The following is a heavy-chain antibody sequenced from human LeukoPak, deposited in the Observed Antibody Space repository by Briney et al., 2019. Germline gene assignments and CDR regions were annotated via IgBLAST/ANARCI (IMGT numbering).Heavy chain of an antibody. CDR2: IYTSGST. V-gene: IGHV4-61*02. D-gene: IGHD6-6*01. CDR3: ARAPLKYSSSTYYFDY. J-gene: IGHJ4*02. CDR1: GGSISSGSYY. Sequence: SETLSLTCTVSGGSISSGSYYWSWIRQPAGKGLEWIGRIYTSGSTNYNPSLKSRVTISVDTTKNQFSLKLSSVTAADTAVYYCARAPLKYSSSTYYFDYWGQGTLVTVSS.